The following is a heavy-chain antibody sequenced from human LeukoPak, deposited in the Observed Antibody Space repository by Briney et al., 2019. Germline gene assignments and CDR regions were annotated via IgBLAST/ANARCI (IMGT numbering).Heavy chain of an antibody. CDR3: ARSTLAARYFDC. D-gene: IGHD6-6*01. CDR2: IYTSGST. CDR1: GGSISSGSYY. J-gene: IGHJ4*02. Sequence: SQTLSLTCTVSGGSISSGSYYWSWIRQPAGKGLEWIGRIYTSGSTNYNPSLKSRVTISVDTSKNQFSLKLSSVTAADTAVYYCARSTLAARYFDCWGQGTLVTVSS. V-gene: IGHV4-61*02.